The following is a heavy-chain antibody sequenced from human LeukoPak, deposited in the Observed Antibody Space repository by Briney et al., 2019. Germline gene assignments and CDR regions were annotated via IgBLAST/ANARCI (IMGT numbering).Heavy chain of an antibody. CDR3: ARDPRGIVGANHNWFDP. J-gene: IGHJ5*02. Sequence: SETLSLTCTVSGGSISSYYWSWIRQPAGKGLEWIGRIYASGSTNYNPSLKSRVTMSVDTSKSQFSLKLISVTAADTAVYCCARDPRGIVGANHNWFDPWGQGTLVTVSS. D-gene: IGHD1-26*01. V-gene: IGHV4-4*07. CDR1: GGSISSYY. CDR2: IYASGST.